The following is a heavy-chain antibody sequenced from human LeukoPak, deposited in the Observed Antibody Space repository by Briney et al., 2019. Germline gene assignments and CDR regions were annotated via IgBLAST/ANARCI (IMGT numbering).Heavy chain of an antibody. CDR2: IYTSGST. D-gene: IGHD3-10*01. V-gene: IGHV4-4*07. Sequence: NPSETLSLTCTVSGGSISTDHWTWIRQPAGKGLEWIGLIYTSGSTKYNPSLKSRVTISLDTSRNQFSLRLTSVTAADTAVYYCASDFGYWGQGTLVTVSS. J-gene: IGHJ4*02. CDR3: ASDFGY. CDR1: GGSISTDH.